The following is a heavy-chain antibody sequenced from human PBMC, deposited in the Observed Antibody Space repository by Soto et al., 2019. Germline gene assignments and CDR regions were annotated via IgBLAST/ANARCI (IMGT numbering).Heavy chain of an antibody. Sequence: GGSLRLSCAASGFTFSNAWMSWVRQAPGKGLEWVGRIKSKTDGGTTDYAAPVKGRFTISRDDSKNTLYLQMNSLKTEDTAVYYCTADGGFRIAAPSMENWFDPWGQGTLGTVSS. CDR1: GFTFSNAW. V-gene: IGHV3-15*01. D-gene: IGHD6-6*01. CDR3: TADGGFRIAAPSMENWFDP. J-gene: IGHJ5*02. CDR2: IKSKTDGGTT.